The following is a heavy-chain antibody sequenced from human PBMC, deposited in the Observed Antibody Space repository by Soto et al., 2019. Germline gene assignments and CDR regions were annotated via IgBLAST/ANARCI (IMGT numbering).Heavy chain of an antibody. J-gene: IGHJ3*02. D-gene: IGHD6-19*01. CDR1: GSTFSSSA. Sequence: PGGSLRLSCAASGSTFSSSAMTWVRQAPGKGLEWVSAISGSGSVTYYTSSVRGRFTISRDNSRNTLYLQMNNLRAEDTAVYYCSRNTSGRQGSTLDIWGQGTMVTVS. V-gene: IGHV3-23*01. CDR3: SRNTSGRQGSTLDI. CDR2: ISGSGSVT.